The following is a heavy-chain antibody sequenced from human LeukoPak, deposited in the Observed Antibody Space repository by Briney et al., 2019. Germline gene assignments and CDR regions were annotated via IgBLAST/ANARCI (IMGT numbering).Heavy chain of an antibody. CDR1: GFTFSSYA. D-gene: IGHD2-8*02. V-gene: IGHV3-64*01. CDR3: ARDRSMVTTLGVYYFDY. J-gene: IGHJ4*02. Sequence: GGSLRLSCAASGFTFSSYAMHWVRQAPGKGLEYVSAICSNGGSTYYANSVKGRFTISRDNSKNTLYLQMGSLRAEDMAVYYCARDRSMVTTLGVYYFDYWGQGTLVTVSS. CDR2: ICSNGGST.